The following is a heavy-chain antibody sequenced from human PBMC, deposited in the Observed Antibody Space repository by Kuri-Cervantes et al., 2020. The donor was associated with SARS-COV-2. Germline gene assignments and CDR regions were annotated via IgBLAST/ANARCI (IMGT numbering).Heavy chain of an antibody. CDR2: ISSSSSYI. J-gene: IGHJ4*02. D-gene: IGHD3-3*01. CDR1: DFSFGRYG. CDR3: ARDNSAYYDFWSGYYNYFDY. Sequence: GGSLRLSCTASDFSFGRYGMSWVRQAPGKGLEWVSSISSSSSYIYYADSVKGRFTISRDNAKNSLYLQMNSLRAEDTAVYYCARDNSAYYDFWSGYYNYFDYWGQGTLVTVSS. V-gene: IGHV3-21*01.